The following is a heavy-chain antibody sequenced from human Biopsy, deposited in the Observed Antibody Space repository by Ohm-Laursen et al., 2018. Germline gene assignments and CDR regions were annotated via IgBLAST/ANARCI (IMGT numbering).Heavy chain of an antibody. CDR1: RFTLSKYG. J-gene: IGHJ4*02. CDR3: ARDRWPHVTLLELVVFDF. D-gene: IGHD3-3*01. V-gene: IGHV1-18*01. CDR2: ICLFIGDT. Sequence: SACASCTVSRFTLSKYGISCGWQSPGGRLGWMLWICLFIGDTDYAQKLQGRVTMNTDTSTSTAYMDLRSLRSDDTAVNYWARDRWPHVTLLELVVFDFWGQGTLVIVSS.